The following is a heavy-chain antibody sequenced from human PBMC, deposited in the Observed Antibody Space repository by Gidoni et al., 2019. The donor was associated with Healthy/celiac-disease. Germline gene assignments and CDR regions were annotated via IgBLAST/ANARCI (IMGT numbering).Heavy chain of an antibody. CDR2: INHSGST. CDR1: GGSFSGYY. CDR3: ARAVAGTVRNYYYYYGMDV. J-gene: IGHJ6*02. V-gene: IGHV4-34*01. Sequence: QVQLQQWGAGLLKPSETLSLTCAVYGGSFSGYYWSWIRKRPGKGLEWIGEINHSGSTNYNPSLKSRVTISVDTSKNQFSLKLSSVTAADTAVYYCARAVAGTVRNYYYYYGMDVWGQGTTVTVSS. D-gene: IGHD6-19*01.